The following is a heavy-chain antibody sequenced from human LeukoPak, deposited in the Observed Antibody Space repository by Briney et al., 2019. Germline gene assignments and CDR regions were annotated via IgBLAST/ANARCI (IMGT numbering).Heavy chain of an antibody. CDR1: GGSISSDH. Sequence: SETLSLTCTVSGGSISSDHWSWIRQPPGKGLEWIGFINYNGNPKYNPSLESRVTISVDSSKNQFSLKLSSMTAADTAVYYCATYAQGGSGRGSWGQGTLVTVSS. CDR2: INYNGNP. CDR3: ATYAQGGSGRGS. V-gene: IGHV4-59*01. D-gene: IGHD3-10*01. J-gene: IGHJ5*02.